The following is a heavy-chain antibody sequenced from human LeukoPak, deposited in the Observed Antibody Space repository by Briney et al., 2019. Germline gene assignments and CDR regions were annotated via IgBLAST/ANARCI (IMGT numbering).Heavy chain of an antibody. CDR3: ARAQGYLDH. Sequence: SQTLSLTCAISGDSVSSNSATCDWIRQSPSRGLEWLGRTYYRSTWYNDYAVSLNSRITVNPDTSKNQFSLQLNSVTPEDTAVYYCARAQGYLDHWGQGTLVTVSS. V-gene: IGHV6-1*01. CDR1: GDSVSSNSAT. CDR2: TYYRSTWYN. J-gene: IGHJ4*02.